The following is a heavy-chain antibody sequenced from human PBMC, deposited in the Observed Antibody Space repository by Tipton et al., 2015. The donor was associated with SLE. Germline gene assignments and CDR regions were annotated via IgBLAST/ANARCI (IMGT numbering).Heavy chain of an antibody. V-gene: IGHV3-30*04. Sequence: SLRLSCAASGFTFSSYAMHWVRQAPGKGLEWVAVISYDGSNKYYADSVKGRFTISRDNSKNTLYLQMNSLRAEDTAVYYCAREAYYYGSGSYVGYGMDVWGQGTTVTVSS. CDR2: ISYDGSNK. CDR1: GFTFSSYA. CDR3: AREAYYYGSGSYVGYGMDV. D-gene: IGHD3-10*01. J-gene: IGHJ6*02.